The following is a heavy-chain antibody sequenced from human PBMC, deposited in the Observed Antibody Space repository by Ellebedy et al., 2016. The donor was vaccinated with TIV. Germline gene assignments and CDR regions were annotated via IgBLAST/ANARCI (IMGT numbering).Heavy chain of an antibody. V-gene: IGHV3-23*01. CDR2: ISGSDGST. D-gene: IGHD5-18*01. J-gene: IGHJ4*02. Sequence: GESLKISCAASGFTVSSNYMSWVRQAPGKGLEWVSAISGSDGSTYYADSVKGRFPISRDNSKNTLYLQMNSLRSEDTAVYYCASYVDTAMVFDYWGQGTLVTVSS. CDR3: ASYVDTAMVFDY. CDR1: GFTVSSNY.